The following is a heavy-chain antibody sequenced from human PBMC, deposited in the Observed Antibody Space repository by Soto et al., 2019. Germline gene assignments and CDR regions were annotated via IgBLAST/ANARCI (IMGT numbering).Heavy chain of an antibody. CDR3: ARHGYTSGRTYFDY. CDR1: GGSIGSSSYY. J-gene: IGHJ4*02. CDR2: IYDRGST. V-gene: IGHV4-39*01. D-gene: IGHD6-19*01. Sequence: QLQLQESGPGLVKPSETSSLTCTVSGGSIGSSSYYWGWIRQPPGKGLEWIGSIYDRGSTYSNPSLKSRLTTSLDTSKNQFSLKLTSVTAADTAVYYCARHGYTSGRTYFDYWGQGTLVTVSS.